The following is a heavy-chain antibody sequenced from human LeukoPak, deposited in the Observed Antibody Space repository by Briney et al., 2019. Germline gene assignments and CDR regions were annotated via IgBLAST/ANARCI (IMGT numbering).Heavy chain of an antibody. CDR3: ARRTYYYGSGSYYRSDEDYYYMDV. D-gene: IGHD3-10*01. V-gene: IGHV4-59*01. CDR2: IYYSGST. J-gene: IGHJ6*03. Sequence: SETLSLTCTVSGGSISSYYWSWIRQPPGKGLEWIGYIYYSGSTNYNPSLKSRVTISVDTSKNQFSLKLSSVTAADTAVYYCARRTYYYGSGSYYRSDEDYYYMDVWGKGTTVTISS. CDR1: GGSISSYY.